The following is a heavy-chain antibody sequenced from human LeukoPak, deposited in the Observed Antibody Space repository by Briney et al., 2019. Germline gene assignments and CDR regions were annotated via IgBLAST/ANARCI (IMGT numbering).Heavy chain of an antibody. CDR2: IKQDGSEK. J-gene: IGHJ4*02. V-gene: IGHV3-7*01. CDR3: ARKNGLDY. CDR1: GFSLSSYA. Sequence: GGSLRLSCAASGFSLSSYATSWVRQAPGKGLEWVANIKQDGSEKYYVDSVKGRFTISRDNAKNSLYLQMNSLRAEDTAVYYCARKNGLDYWGQGTLVTVSS.